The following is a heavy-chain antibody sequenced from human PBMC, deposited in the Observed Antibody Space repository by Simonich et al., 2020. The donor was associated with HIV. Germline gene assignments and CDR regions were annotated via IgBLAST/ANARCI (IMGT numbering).Heavy chain of an antibody. CDR2: INRSGRT. V-gene: IGHV4-34*01. J-gene: IGHJ4*02. CDR3: ARRTGYDLDY. Sequence: QVQLQQWGAGLLKPSETLSLTCAVYGGSFSGYYWSWIRQSPGKGLEWIGEINRSGRTDYNPSLKSRVTISVDTSKNQFSLKLSSVTAADTALYYCARRTGYDLDYWGQGTLVTVSS. CDR1: GGSFSGYY. D-gene: IGHD5-12*01.